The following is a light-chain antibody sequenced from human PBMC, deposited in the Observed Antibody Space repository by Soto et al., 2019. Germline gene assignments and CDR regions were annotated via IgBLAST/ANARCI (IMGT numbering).Light chain of an antibody. V-gene: IGKV3-20*01. J-gene: IGKJ2*01. CDR2: GAF. Sequence: DIVLTQSPGTLSLSPGESATLSCRASQTVSTNYLAWYHQKPGQAPRLLIYGAFHRATGIPDRFSGSGSGTDFTLTISRLEPEDFAVYYCQQYGSSPRTFGQGTKLEIK. CDR1: QTVSTNY. CDR3: QQYGSSPRT.